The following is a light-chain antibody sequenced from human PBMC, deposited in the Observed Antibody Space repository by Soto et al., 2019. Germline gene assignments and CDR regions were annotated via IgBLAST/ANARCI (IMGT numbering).Light chain of an antibody. CDR2: DVS. J-gene: IGLJ3*02. V-gene: IGLV2-14*01. CDR1: SSDIGDYNH. CDR3: RSSTATTTLVV. Sequence: QSALTQPASVSGSPGQSITISCTGTSSDIGDYNHVCWYQQYPGKVTKLVIYDVSHQPSGDSNRLSGSKSGNTDSLTIAGLQAEDESDYYGRSSTATTTLVVFGRGTTLTVL.